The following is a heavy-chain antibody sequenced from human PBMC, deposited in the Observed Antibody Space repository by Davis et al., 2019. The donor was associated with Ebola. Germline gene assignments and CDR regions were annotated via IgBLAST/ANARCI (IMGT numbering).Heavy chain of an antibody. CDR3: TISSVIDY. D-gene: IGHD3-22*01. Sequence: GESLKISCAASGFTFSSHWMHWVRQVPGKGPVWVSRISGDGIRTTYADSVKGRFTISRDNAKNSLYLQMNSLKTEDTAVYYCTISSVIDYWGQGTLVTVSS. J-gene: IGHJ4*02. CDR1: GFTFSSHW. V-gene: IGHV3-74*01. CDR2: ISGDGIRT.